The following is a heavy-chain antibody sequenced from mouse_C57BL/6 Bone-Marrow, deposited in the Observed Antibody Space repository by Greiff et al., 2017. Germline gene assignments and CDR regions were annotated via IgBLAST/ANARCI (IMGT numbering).Heavy chain of an antibody. V-gene: IGHV1-42*01. CDR3: ATPYFDY. CDR2: INPSTGGT. CDR1: GYSFTGYY. Sequence: GQLQQSGPELVKPGASVKISCKASGYSFTGYYMNWVKQSPEKSLEWIGEINPSTGGTTYNQKFKAKATLTVDKSSSTAYMQLKSLTSEDSAVYYCATPYFDYWGQGTTLTVSS. J-gene: IGHJ2*01.